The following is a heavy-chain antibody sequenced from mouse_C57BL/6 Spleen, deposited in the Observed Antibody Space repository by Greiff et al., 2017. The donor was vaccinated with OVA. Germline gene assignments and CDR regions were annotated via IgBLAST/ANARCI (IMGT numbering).Heavy chain of an antibody. V-gene: IGHV1-5*01. Sequence: EAKLQESGTVLARPGASVKMSCKTSGYTFTSYWMHWVKQRPGQGLEWIGAIYPGNSDTSYNQKFKGKAKLTAVTSASTAYMELSSLTNEDSAVYYCTRSKSPYGSSYGGFAYWGQGTLVTVSA. CDR3: TRSKSPYGSSYGGFAY. J-gene: IGHJ3*01. CDR2: IYPGNSDT. CDR1: GYTFTSYW. D-gene: IGHD1-1*01.